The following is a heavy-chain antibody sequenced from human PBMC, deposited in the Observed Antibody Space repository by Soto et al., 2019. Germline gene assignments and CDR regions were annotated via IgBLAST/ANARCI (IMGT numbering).Heavy chain of an antibody. J-gene: IGHJ6*02. CDR1: GFTFSNYH. CDR3: ARDRRQWLGQKRDYYYGMDV. D-gene: IGHD6-19*01. V-gene: IGHV3-33*01. CDR2: IWNDGTEK. Sequence: GGSLRLSCAASGFTFSNYHIHWVRQTPGKRLEWVAVIWNDGTEKYYADSVKGRFTISRDNSNNMLYLEMNSLRAEDTAVYYCARDRRQWLGQKRDYYYGMDVWGQGTTVTVSS.